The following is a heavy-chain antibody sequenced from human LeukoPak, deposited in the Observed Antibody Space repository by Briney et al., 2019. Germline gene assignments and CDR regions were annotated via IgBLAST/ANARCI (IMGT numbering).Heavy chain of an antibody. J-gene: IGHJ4*02. V-gene: IGHV3-23*01. Sequence: GGSLRLSCAASGFTFSSYAMGWVRQAPGKGLDWVSTIGSGDTTFYADSVKGRFTISRDNSKNTLYLQMNSLRAEDTAIYYCAKGGSGWYPGFDYWGQGTLVTVSS. CDR3: AKGGSGWYPGFDY. D-gene: IGHD6-19*01. CDR1: GFTFSSYA. CDR2: IGSGDTT.